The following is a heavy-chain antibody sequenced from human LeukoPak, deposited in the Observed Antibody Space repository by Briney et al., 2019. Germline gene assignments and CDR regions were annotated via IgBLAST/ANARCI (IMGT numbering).Heavy chain of an antibody. J-gene: IGHJ4*02. Sequence: ASVKVSCKASGGTFSSYAISWVRQAPGQGLEWMGGIIPIFGTANYAQKFQGRVTITTDESTSTAYMELSSLRSEDTAVYYCARARGDCSSTSRPYYFDYWGQGTLVTVSS. D-gene: IGHD2-2*01. V-gene: IGHV1-69*05. CDR3: ARARGDCSSTSRPYYFDY. CDR2: IIPIFGTA. CDR1: GGTFSSYA.